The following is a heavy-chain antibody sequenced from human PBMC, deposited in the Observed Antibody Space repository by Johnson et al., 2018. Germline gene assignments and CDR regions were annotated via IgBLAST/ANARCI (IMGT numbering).Heavy chain of an antibody. J-gene: IGHJ6*02. Sequence: QVQLVQSGGGVVQPGRSLRLSCAASGFTFSSYGMHWVRQAPGKGLEWVAVISYDGSNKYYADSVKGRFTISRDNSKNTLYLQMNSLRAEDTAVYYCARDNADLIMDVWGQGTTVTVSS. V-gene: IGHV3-30*03. CDR3: ARDNADLIMDV. D-gene: IGHD3-3*01. CDR1: GFTFSSYG. CDR2: ISYDGSNK.